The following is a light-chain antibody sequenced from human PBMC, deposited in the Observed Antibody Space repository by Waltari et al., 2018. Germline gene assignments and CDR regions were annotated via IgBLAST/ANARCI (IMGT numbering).Light chain of an antibody. Sequence: QSALTQPRSVSGSPGQSVTISCTGPSTDVGPYNYVSWYQQLPDKAPKLMIYDVTKRPCGVPGRFSGSRSGNTASLTISGLQAEDEADYYCCSYAGSYIWVFGGGTKLTVL. CDR3: CSYAGSYIWV. V-gene: IGLV2-11*01. J-gene: IGLJ3*02. CDR1: STDVGPYNY. CDR2: DVT.